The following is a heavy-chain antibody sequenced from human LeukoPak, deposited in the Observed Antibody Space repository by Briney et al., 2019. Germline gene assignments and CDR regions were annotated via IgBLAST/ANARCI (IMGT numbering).Heavy chain of an antibody. CDR3: ARVKGWSNYHDSSGSPFDY. Sequence: SETLSLTCTVSGGSISSGGYYWGWIRQHPGKGLEWIGYIYYSGSTYYNPSLRSRVTISVDTSKNQFSLKLSSVTAADTAVYYCARVKGWSNYHDSSGSPFDYWGQGTLVTVSS. V-gene: IGHV4-31*03. CDR1: GGSISSGGYY. D-gene: IGHD3-22*01. J-gene: IGHJ4*02. CDR2: IYYSGST.